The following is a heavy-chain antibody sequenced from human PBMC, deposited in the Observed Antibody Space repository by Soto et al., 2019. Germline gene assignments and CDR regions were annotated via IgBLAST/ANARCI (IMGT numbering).Heavy chain of an antibody. D-gene: IGHD2-21*02. Sequence: GGSLRLSCAASGFLFSAHALHWVRQAPGKGLEWVAVISFDGTNEYYVDSVKGRFTISRDDSQNTLYLQMNSLRAEDTALYYCARAYCGGDCHPYYYAMDAWGQGTTVTVSS. CDR2: ISFDGTNE. V-gene: IGHV3-30-3*01. CDR1: GFLFSAHA. CDR3: ARAYCGGDCHPYYYAMDA. J-gene: IGHJ6*02.